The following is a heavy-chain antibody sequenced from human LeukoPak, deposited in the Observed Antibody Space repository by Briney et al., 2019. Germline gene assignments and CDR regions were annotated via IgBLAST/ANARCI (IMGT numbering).Heavy chain of an antibody. D-gene: IGHD2-15*01. Sequence: GESMKISCKGSGYSLTSYWIGWVRQMPGKGLEWMGIIYPGDSDTRYSPSFQGQVTTSADKSISTAYLQWSSLKASDTAMYYCARGYCRGGSCYSFGDYWGQGTLVTVSS. CDR2: IYPGDSDT. J-gene: IGHJ4*02. CDR1: GYSLTSYW. CDR3: ARGYCRGGSCYSFGDY. V-gene: IGHV5-51*01.